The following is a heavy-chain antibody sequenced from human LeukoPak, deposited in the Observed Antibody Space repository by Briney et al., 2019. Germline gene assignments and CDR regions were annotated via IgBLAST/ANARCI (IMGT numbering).Heavy chain of an antibody. CDR1: GFTFSNYG. V-gene: IGHV3-23*01. Sequence: QPGGSLRLSCAASGFTFSNYGMTWVRQAPGKGLEWVSSIGSGGTTTYYADSVKGRFTISRDNSKNTLYLQMNSLRAEDTAVYYCARVDYFSYYYGMDVWGQGTTVTVSS. CDR2: IGSGGTTT. J-gene: IGHJ6*02. D-gene: IGHD4/OR15-4a*01. CDR3: ARVDYFSYYYGMDV.